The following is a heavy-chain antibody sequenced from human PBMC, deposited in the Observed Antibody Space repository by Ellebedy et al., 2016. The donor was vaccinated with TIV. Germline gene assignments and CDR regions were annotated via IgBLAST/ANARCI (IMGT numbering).Heavy chain of an antibody. J-gene: IGHJ4*02. Sequence: GGSLRLXXAASGFTFTNYAMTWVRQAPGKGLEWVSAISGQGGSTYYADSVKGRFTISRDISENTVYLEMNSLRAEDTAVYYCAKDHEGYDSGTYYRYFDYWGQGSLVTVSS. CDR2: ISGQGGST. CDR3: AKDHEGYDSGTYYRYFDY. CDR1: GFTFTNYA. V-gene: IGHV3-23*01. D-gene: IGHD3-10*01.